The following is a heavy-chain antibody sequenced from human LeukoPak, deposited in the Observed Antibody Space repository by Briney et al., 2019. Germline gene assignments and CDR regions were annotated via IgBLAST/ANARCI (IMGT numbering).Heavy chain of an antibody. Sequence: PGGSLRLSCAASGFTFSSYAMHWVRQAPGKGLEWVAVISYDGSNKYYADSVKGRFTISRDNAKNSLYLQMNSLRAEDTAVYYCARVRSYYDSSGPLGYWGQGTLVTVSS. CDR2: ISYDGSNK. J-gene: IGHJ4*02. CDR1: GFTFSSYA. D-gene: IGHD3-22*01. CDR3: ARVRSYYDSSGPLGY. V-gene: IGHV3-30*04.